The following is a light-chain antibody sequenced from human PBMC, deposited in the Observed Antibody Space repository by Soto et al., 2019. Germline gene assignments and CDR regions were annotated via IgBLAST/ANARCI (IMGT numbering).Light chain of an antibody. CDR1: QSIASNY. V-gene: IGKV3-20*01. J-gene: IGKJ3*01. CDR3: QQYGSSPRFT. Sequence: EIVLTQSPGTLSLSPGERATLSCRASQSIASNYLAWFQQKPGQAPRLLIYGASSRATGIPDRFSGSGSRTDFTLTITRLEPEDFAVYYCQQYGSSPRFTFGPGTKVDIK. CDR2: GAS.